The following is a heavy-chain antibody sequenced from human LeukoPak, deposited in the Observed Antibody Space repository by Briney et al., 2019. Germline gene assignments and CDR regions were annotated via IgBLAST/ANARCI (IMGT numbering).Heavy chain of an antibody. V-gene: IGHV1-69*13. D-gene: IGHD3-10*01. CDR2: IIPIFGTA. Sequence: SVKVSCKASGGTFSSYAISWVRQAPGQGLEWMGGIIPIFGTANYAQKFQGRVTITADESTSTAYMELSSLRSEDTAVYYCASPTYGSGSYYSEYYYYYNGMDVWGQGTTVTVSS. CDR3: ASPTYGSGSYYSEYYYYYNGMDV. CDR1: GGTFSSYA. J-gene: IGHJ6*02.